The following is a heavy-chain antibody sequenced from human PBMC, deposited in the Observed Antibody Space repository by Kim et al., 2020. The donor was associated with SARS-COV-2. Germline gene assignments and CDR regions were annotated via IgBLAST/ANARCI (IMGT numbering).Heavy chain of an antibody. J-gene: IGHJ4*02. CDR2: TYYRSKWYH. Sequence: SQTLSLTCAISGDSVSSNIDTWNWIRQSPSRGLEWLGRTYYRSKWYHDYAVSVKSRITISPDTSKNQFSLQLNSVTPEDTAVYYCGRGGIAEAGRGGIDYWGQGTLVTVSS. V-gene: IGHV6-1*01. D-gene: IGHD6-19*01. CDR3: GRGGIAEAGRGGIDY. CDR1: GDSVSSNIDT.